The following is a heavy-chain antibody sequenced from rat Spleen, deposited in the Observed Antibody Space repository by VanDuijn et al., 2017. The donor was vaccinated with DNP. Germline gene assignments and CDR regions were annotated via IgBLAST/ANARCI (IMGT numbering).Heavy chain of an antibody. J-gene: IGHJ2*01. D-gene: IGHD1-11*01. V-gene: IGHV2S75*01. CDR3: TMYGGYSGD. Sequence: QVQVKESGPRLVQSSQTLSLTCTASGFSLTNYGVIRVLPSPGKGLEWMGIIWGHGNTDYNSELKPWLSISRDTSKSPVFLRMNSLQTEDTAIYFCTMYGGYSGDWGQGVMVTVSS. CDR1: GFSLTNYG. CDR2: IWGHGNT.